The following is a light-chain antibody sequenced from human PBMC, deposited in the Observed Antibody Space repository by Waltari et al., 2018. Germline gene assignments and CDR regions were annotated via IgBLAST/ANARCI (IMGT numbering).Light chain of an antibody. Sequence: DIVMTQSPHSLPVSLGERATINCTSSQSVLSSSNNKNYLCWYLQKPGQPPKLLISLASTRESGVPDRFSGSGSGTDFTLTISSLQAEDVAVYYCQQCYSSPYTFGQGTKLEIK. CDR3: QQCYSSPYT. CDR2: LAS. CDR1: QSVLSSSNNKNY. J-gene: IGKJ2*01. V-gene: IGKV4-1*01.